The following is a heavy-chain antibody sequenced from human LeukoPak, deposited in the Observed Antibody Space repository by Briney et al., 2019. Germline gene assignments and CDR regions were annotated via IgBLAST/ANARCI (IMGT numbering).Heavy chain of an antibody. D-gene: IGHD1-14*01. CDR1: GFTVSGDY. Sequence: GGSLRLSCTASGFTVSGDYMSWVRQAPGKGLEWVSVIYSGGSTYYADSVKGRFTISRDNSKNTLYLQMNSLRAEDTALYYCAKPAKTDYADYWGQGTLVTVSS. CDR3: AKPAKTDYADY. V-gene: IGHV3-53*01. J-gene: IGHJ4*02. CDR2: IYSGGST.